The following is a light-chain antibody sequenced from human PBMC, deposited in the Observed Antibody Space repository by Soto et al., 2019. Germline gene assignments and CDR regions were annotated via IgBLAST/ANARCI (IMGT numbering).Light chain of an antibody. J-gene: IGKJ4*01. V-gene: IGKV3-11*01. CDR2: DAS. CDR3: QQRSNWQGAT. Sequence: EIVLTQAPATLSLSPCERATLSLGSSQSVSSYLAWYQQEPGQAPRLLIYDASNRATGIPARFSGSGSGTDFTLTISSLEPEDFAVYYCQQRSNWQGATFGGGTKVDIK. CDR1: QSVSSY.